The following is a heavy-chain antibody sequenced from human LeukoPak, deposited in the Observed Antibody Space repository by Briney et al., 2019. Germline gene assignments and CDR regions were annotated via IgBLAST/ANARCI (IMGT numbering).Heavy chain of an antibody. V-gene: IGHV3-23*01. CDR2: ISGSGGTT. D-gene: IGHD6-13*01. CDR3: AEAQHGYDISPFDY. CDR1: GFTFSSYD. J-gene: IGHJ4*02. Sequence: GGSLRLSCVAAGFTFSSYDMNWVRQAPGKGLEWVSAISGSGGTTYDADSVKGRFTISRDNSKNTLFLQMNTLRAEDTAVYYCAEAQHGYDISPFDYWGQGTLVTVSS.